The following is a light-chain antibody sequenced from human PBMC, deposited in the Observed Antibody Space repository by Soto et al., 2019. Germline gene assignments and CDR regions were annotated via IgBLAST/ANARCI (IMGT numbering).Light chain of an antibody. V-gene: IGKV1-5*01. CDR1: QSISSW. J-gene: IGKJ1*01. CDR3: QQYNSYSEA. Sequence: DIQMTQSPSTLSASVGARVPITCRASQSISSWLAWYQQKLGRAPRLLIYDASSLESGVPSRFSGSGYGTEFTLTISSLQPDDFATYYCQQYNSYSEAFGQGTKVDIK. CDR2: DAS.